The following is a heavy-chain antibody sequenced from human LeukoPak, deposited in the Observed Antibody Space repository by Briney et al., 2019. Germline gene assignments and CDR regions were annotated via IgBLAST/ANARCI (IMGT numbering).Heavy chain of an antibody. V-gene: IGHV3-33*06. D-gene: IGHD3/OR15-3a*01. Sequence: GGSLRLSCAASGFTFSSYGMHWVRQAPGKGLEWVAVIWYDGSNKYYADSVKGRFTISRDNSKNTLYLQMNSLRAEDTAVYYCAKGTFGLAPPYWGQGTLVTVSS. CDR2: IWYDGSNK. CDR3: AKGTFGLAPPY. J-gene: IGHJ4*02. CDR1: GFTFSSYG.